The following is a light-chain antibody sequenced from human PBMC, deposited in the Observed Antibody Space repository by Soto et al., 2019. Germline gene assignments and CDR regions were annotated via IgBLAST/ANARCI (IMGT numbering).Light chain of an antibody. CDR3: QLWDRSTDHTDHRV. Sequence: SYELTKPPSVSVAPGRTATLPFGGTNIGSKTVHWYQQKPGQAPVLVLYDDTERPSAIPERFSGSNSGNPATLNISRVEAGDDADYYCQLWDRSTDHTDHRVFGGGTKLTVL. V-gene: IGLV3-21*02. CDR2: DDT. CDR1: NIGSKT. J-gene: IGLJ2*01.